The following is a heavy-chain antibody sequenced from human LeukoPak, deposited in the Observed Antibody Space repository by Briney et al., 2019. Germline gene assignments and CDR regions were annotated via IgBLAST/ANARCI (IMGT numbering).Heavy chain of an antibody. CDR3: ARDPLRYFGIVTLSYGMDV. V-gene: IGHV1-3*01. CDR2: INAGNGNT. CDR1: GYTFTSYA. J-gene: IGHJ6*04. Sequence: RASVKVSCKASGYTFTSYAMHWVRQAPGQRLEWMGWINAGNGNTKYSQKFQGRVTITRDTSVSTAYMELSSLRSEDTAVYYCARDPLRYFGIVTLSYGMDVWGKGTTVTVSS. D-gene: IGHD3-9*01.